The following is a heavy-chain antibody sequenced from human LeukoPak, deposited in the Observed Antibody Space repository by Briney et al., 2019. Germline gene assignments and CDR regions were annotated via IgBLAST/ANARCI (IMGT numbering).Heavy chain of an antibody. J-gene: IGHJ6*02. CDR3: AREGIVATITYYYYYYGMDV. D-gene: IGHD5-12*01. CDR1: GYTFTGYY. V-gene: IGHV1-2*02. Sequence: ASVKVSCKASGYTFTGYYMHWVRQAPGQGLEWMGWINPNSGGTNYAQKFQGRVTMIRDTSISTAYMELSRLRSDDTAVYYCAREGIVATITYYYYYYGMDVWGQGTTVTVSS. CDR2: INPNSGGT.